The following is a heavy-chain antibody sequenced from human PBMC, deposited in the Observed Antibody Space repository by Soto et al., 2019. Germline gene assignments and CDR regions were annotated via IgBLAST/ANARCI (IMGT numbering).Heavy chain of an antibody. Sequence: SETLSLTCTVSGGSISTRSSYWGWIRQPPGKGLEWIGIIYYIGNNYYNPSLKSRVAISIDSSKTRFSLNLNSLTTADTSVYYCGAQDYVAKGYHIETWSQGTMVTVSS. CDR3: GAQDYVAKGYHIET. J-gene: IGHJ5*02. CDR2: IYYIGNN. CDR1: GGSISTRSSY. V-gene: IGHV4-39*02. D-gene: IGHD4-17*01.